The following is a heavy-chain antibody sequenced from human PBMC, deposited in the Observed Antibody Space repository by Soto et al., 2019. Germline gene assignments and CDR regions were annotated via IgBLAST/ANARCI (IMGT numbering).Heavy chain of an antibody. V-gene: IGHV3-30-3*01. CDR1: GFTFSSCA. J-gene: IGHJ4*02. D-gene: IGHD1-26*01. Sequence: GGSLRLSCAASGFTFSSCAMHWVRQAPGKGLEWVAVISYDGSNKYYADSVKGRFTISRDNSKNTLYLQMNSLRAEDTAVYYCARVRGSYLDYWGQGTLVTVSS. CDR3: ARVRGSYLDY. CDR2: ISYDGSNK.